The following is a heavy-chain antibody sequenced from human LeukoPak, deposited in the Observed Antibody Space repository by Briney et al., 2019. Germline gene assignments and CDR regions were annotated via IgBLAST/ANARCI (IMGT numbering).Heavy chain of an antibody. J-gene: IGHJ6*02. CDR3: ARPMTTVTSGSRGMDV. CDR2: INHSGST. Sequence: SETLSLTCAVYGGSFSGYYWSWIRQPPWKGLEWIGEINHSGSTNYNPSLKSRVTISVDTSKNQFSLKLSSVTAADTAVYYCARPMTTVTSGSRGMDVWGQGTTVTVS. CDR1: GGSFSGYY. V-gene: IGHV4-34*01. D-gene: IGHD4-17*01.